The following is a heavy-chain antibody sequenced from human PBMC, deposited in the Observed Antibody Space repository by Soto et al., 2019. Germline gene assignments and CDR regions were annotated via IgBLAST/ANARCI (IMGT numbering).Heavy chain of an antibody. D-gene: IGHD3-3*01. CDR3: ARDTIGVGIDY. CDR2: INTDGSGT. V-gene: IGHV3-74*01. J-gene: IGHJ4*02. CDR1: GFTFSSYW. Sequence: EVQLVESGGGLVQPGGSLRLSCAASGFTFSSYWMHWVRQAPGKGLVWVSHINTDGSGTSYADPLRGRFTISRDNAENTLYLQMNSLRAEDTAVYYCARDTIGVGIDYWGQGTLVTVSS.